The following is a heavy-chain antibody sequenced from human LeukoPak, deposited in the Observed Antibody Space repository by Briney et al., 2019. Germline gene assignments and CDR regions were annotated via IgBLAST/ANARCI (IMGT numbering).Heavy chain of an antibody. CDR2: IRSDSGT. Sequence: GGSLRLSCAASGLTVSSNYMTWVRQAPGKGLQWVSIIRSDSGTDYADSVKGRFTISRDDSKNTAYLQMSSLETEDTAIYYCTKPRGYGSGTYYDYWGQGTLVTVSS. CDR1: GLTVSSNY. D-gene: IGHD3-10*01. V-gene: IGHV3-66*04. J-gene: IGHJ4*02. CDR3: TKPRGYGSGTYYDY.